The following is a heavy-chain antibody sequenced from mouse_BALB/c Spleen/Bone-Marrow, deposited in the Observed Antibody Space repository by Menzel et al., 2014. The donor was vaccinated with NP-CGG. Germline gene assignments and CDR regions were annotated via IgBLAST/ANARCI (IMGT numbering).Heavy chain of an antibody. CDR3: ARHPYYGNYPAWFAY. Sequence: EVHLVESGGGLVKPGGSLKLSCAASGFAFSSYDVSWVRQTPEKRLEWVATISSGGSYTYYPDSVKGRFTISRDNARNTLYLQMSSLRSEDTALYYCARHPYYGNYPAWFAYWGQGTLVTVSA. V-gene: IGHV5-9*02. D-gene: IGHD2-10*01. J-gene: IGHJ3*01. CDR2: ISSGGSYT. CDR1: GFAFSSYD.